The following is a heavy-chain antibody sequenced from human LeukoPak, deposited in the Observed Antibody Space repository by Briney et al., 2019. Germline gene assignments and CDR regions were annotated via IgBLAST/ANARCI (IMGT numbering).Heavy chain of an antibody. J-gene: IGHJ4*02. D-gene: IGHD2-2*01. CDR2: ISAYNGNT. CDR1: GYTFTDYY. CDR3: ARDEYQLLLPWD. V-gene: IGHV1-18*04. Sequence: VASVKVSCKVSGYTFTDYYMHWVQQAPGKGLEWMGWISAYNGNTNYAQKLQGRVTMTTDTSTSTAYMELRSLRSDDTAVYYCARDEYQLLLPWDWGQGTLVTVSS.